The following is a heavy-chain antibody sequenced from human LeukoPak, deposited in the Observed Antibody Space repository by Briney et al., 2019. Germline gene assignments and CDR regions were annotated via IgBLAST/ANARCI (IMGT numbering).Heavy chain of an antibody. Sequence: SETLSLTCTVSGGPISSYYWSWIRQPPGKGLEWIGTIYYSGSTYYNPSLKSRVTISVDTSKNQFSLKLSSVTAADTAVYYCARDRIAEIDYWGQGTLVTVSS. CDR1: GGPISSYY. CDR2: IYYSGST. J-gene: IGHJ4*02. CDR3: ARDRIAEIDY. V-gene: IGHV4-39*07. D-gene: IGHD6-13*01.